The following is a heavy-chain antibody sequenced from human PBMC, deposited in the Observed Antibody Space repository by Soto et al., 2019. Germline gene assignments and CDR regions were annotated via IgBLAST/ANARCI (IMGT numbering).Heavy chain of an antibody. CDR3: ARLQDDSGSYRYDMDV. CDR2: IDPSDSYT. V-gene: IGHV5-10-1*01. D-gene: IGHD3-10*01. CDR1: GYRFTSYW. Sequence: PGESLKISCKGSGYRFTSYWISWVRQMPGKGLEWMGRIDPSDSYTNYSPSFQGHVTISADKSISTAYLQWSSLKASDTAIYYCARLQDDSGSYRYDMDVWGQGTTVTVSS. J-gene: IGHJ6*02.